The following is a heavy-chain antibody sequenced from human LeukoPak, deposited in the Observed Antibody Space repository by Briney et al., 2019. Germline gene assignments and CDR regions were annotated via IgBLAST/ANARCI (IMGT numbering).Heavy chain of an antibody. CDR1: GGSVSSGNYY. CDR2: IYFSGST. CDR3: ARRATVTKYYFDY. J-gene: IGHJ4*02. V-gene: IGHV4-61*01. Sequence: PSETLSLTCTVSGGSVSSGNYYWSWIRQPPGKGLEWIGYIYFSGSTNYNPSLKSRVTISLDTSKNQFSLKLSSVTAADTAVYYCARRATVTKYYFDYWGQGTLVTVSS. D-gene: IGHD4-17*01.